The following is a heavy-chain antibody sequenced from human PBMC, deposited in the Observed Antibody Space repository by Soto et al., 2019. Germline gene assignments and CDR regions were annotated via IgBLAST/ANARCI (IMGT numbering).Heavy chain of an antibody. D-gene: IGHD3-16*01. CDR1: GGTFSSYA. CDR2: IIPIFGTA. Sequence: ASVKVSCKASGGTFSSYAISWVRQAPGQGLEWMGGIIPIFGTANYAQKFQGRVTITADESTSTAYMELSSLRSEDMAVYYCARDVYVQQYYYYGMDVWGQGTTVTVSS. V-gene: IGHV1-69*13. CDR3: ARDVYVQQYYYYGMDV. J-gene: IGHJ6*02.